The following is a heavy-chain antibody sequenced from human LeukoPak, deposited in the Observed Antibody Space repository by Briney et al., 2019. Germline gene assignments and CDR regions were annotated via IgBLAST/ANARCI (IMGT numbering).Heavy chain of an antibody. CDR3: TTFTLIGLELPDY. J-gene: IGHJ4*02. CDR2: IRSIPYGGTT. CDR1: GFTFGDYA. Sequence: GGSLRLSCKASGFTFGDYAMTWVRQAPGKGLDWVGFIRSIPYGGTTEYAASVKGRFTISRDNSKGIAYLQMNSLKTEDTGVYYCTTFTLIGLELPDYWGQGTLVTVSS. V-gene: IGHV3-49*04. D-gene: IGHD1-7*01.